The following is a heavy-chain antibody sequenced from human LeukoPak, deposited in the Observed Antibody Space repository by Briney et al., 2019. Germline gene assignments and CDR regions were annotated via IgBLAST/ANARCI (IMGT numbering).Heavy chain of an antibody. Sequence: ASVKVSFKASGGTFSSYAISWVGQAPGQGLEWMGRTLPILGIANYAQKFQGRVTITADKSTSTAYMELSSLRSEDTAVYYCARDISPVVTMVRGVRFDPWGQGTLVTVSS. D-gene: IGHD3-10*01. CDR1: GGTFSSYA. CDR2: TLPILGIA. J-gene: IGHJ5*02. CDR3: ARDISPVVTMVRGVRFDP. V-gene: IGHV1-69*04.